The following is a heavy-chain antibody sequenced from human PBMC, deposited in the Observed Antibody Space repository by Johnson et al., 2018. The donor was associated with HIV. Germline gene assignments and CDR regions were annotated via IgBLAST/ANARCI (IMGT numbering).Heavy chain of an antibody. CDR3: ARKVVTADDAFDI. D-gene: IGHD2-21*02. J-gene: IGHJ3*02. CDR2: ISSSGSTI. V-gene: IGHV3-11*04. CDR1: GFTFSDYY. Sequence: QVQLVESGGGLVKPGGSLRLSCAASGFTFSDYYMVWIRQAPGKGLEWLSYISSSGSTIYYADSVQGRFTISRDNAKNSVFLQMNSLGAEDTAMYYCARKVVTADDAFDIWGQGTMVTVSS.